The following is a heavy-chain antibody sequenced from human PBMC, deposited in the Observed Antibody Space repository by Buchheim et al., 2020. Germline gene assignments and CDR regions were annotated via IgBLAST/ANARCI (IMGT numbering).Heavy chain of an antibody. CDR1: GLTVSSSY. D-gene: IGHD1-26*01. CDR3: ARGVGFSWSMDV. V-gene: IGHV3-66*01. CDR2: IYPDGRT. Sequence: EVQLVESGGGLVQPGGSLRLSCAASGLTVSSSYISWVRQAPGKGLEWVSVIYPDGRTYYGDSVKGRFTFSRDNSKNPLYLQMNSLRAEDTAMYFCARGVGFSWSMDVWGQGTT. J-gene: IGHJ6*02.